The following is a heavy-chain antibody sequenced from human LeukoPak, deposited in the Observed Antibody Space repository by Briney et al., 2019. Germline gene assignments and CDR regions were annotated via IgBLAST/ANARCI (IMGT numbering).Heavy chain of an antibody. J-gene: IGHJ4*02. Sequence: GASVKVSCKASGYTFTGYYMHWVRQAPGQGLEWMGWINPNSGGTNYAQKFQGRVTMTRDTSISTAYMELSRLRSDDTAVYYCARLGPYYYDSSGYYPEDYWGQGTLVTVSS. CDR1: GYTFTGYY. CDR2: INPNSGGT. D-gene: IGHD3-22*01. V-gene: IGHV1-2*02. CDR3: ARLGPYYYDSSGYYPEDY.